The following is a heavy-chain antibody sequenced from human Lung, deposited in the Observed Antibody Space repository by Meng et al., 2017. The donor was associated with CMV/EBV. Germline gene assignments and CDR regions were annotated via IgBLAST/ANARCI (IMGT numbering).Heavy chain of an antibody. CDR2: IYSTGNT. CDR3: ARGVAAALFDY. J-gene: IGHJ4*02. Sequence: GGSLRLSCAASGFTVSSDYMSWVRQAPGKGLEWVSVIYSTGNTYYADSVKGRFTISRDNSKNTLHLQMNSLRAEDTAVYYCARGVAAALFDYWGQGTLVTVSS. V-gene: IGHV3-53*01. D-gene: IGHD2-15*01. CDR1: GFTVSSDY.